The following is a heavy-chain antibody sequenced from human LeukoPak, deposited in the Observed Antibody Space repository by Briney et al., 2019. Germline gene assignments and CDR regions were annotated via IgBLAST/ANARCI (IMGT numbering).Heavy chain of an antibody. Sequence: SETLSLTCAVYGGSFSGYSWSWIRQPPGKGLEWIGEINHSGSTNYNPSLKSRVTISVDTSKNQFSLKLSSVTAADTAVYYCARSDSSPPSFDYWGQGTLVTVSS. D-gene: IGHD6-13*01. V-gene: IGHV4-34*01. CDR3: ARSDSSPPSFDY. J-gene: IGHJ4*02. CDR2: INHSGST. CDR1: GGSFSGYS.